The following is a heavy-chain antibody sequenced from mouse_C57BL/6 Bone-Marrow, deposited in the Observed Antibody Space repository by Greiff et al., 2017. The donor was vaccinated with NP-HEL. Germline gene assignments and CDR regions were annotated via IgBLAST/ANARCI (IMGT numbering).Heavy chain of an antibody. Sequence: EVNVVESGAELVKPGASVKLSCTASGFNIKDYYMHWVKQRTEQGLEWIGRIDPEDGETKYAPKFQGKATITADTSSNTAYLQLSSLTSEDTAVYYCAEIPAYYSNYHVGYWGQGTTLTVSS. CDR1: GFNIKDYY. CDR3: AEIPAYYSNYHVGY. V-gene: IGHV14-2*01. CDR2: IDPEDGET. J-gene: IGHJ2*01. D-gene: IGHD2-5*01.